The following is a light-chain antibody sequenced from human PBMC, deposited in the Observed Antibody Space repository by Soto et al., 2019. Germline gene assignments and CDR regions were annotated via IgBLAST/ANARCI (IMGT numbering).Light chain of an antibody. J-gene: IGLJ2*01. Sequence: QLALTQPPSASGSPGQSVTIPCSGTSSDVGGYKYVSWYQQHPGKAPKLMIYEVSKRPSGVPDRFSGSKSGNTAALTVSGLQAEDEADYYCSSYGGSNNVIFGGGTKLTVL. CDR2: EVS. CDR3: SSYGGSNNVI. V-gene: IGLV2-8*01. CDR1: SSDVGGYKY.